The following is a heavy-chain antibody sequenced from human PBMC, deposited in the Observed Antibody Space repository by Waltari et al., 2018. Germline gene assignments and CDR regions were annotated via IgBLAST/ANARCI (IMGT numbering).Heavy chain of an antibody. CDR1: GESFSDHF. CDR3: ARAPSFHYGIFSVPLTLDY. V-gene: IGHV4-34*01. Sequence: QVQLNQWGAGVLKPSETLSLTCAVYGESFSDHFWTWIRQPPGKGLEWIGHMNHRRSENYNPYLRNRVSISVDTAMNQFSLMMTSLTAADTGVYYCARAPSFHYGIFSVPLTLDYWSQGTMVIVSS. D-gene: IGHD3-3*02. J-gene: IGHJ3*01. CDR2: MNHRRSE.